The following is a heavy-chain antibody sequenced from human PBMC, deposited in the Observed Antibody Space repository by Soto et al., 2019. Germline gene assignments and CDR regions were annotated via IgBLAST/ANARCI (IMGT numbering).Heavy chain of an antibody. CDR2: ISYDGINK. D-gene: IGHD2-21*02. CDR1: GFTFSSYG. V-gene: IGHV3-30*03. J-gene: IGHJ4*02. Sequence: QVQLVESGGGVVQPGRSLRLSCAASGFTFSSYGMHWVRQAPGKGLEWVALISYDGINKYYADSVKGRFTISRDNSKNTLYLQMNSLRAEDTAVYYCAXXIAXXXGDXRALSYWGQGTLVTVSS. CDR3: AXXIAXXXGDXRALSY.